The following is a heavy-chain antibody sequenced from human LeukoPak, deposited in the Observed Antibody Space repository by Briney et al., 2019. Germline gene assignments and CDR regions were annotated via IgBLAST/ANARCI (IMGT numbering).Heavy chain of an antibody. CDR1: GFTFSSYW. V-gene: IGHV3-74*01. Sequence: GGSLRLSCAASGFTFSSYWMHWVRQAPGKGLVWVSRIKSDGSSTSYAHSVKGRFTISRDNSKNTLYLQMNSLRGEDTAVYYCARVVGAATARFDYWGQGTLVTVSS. CDR3: ARVVGAATARFDY. D-gene: IGHD2-15*01. J-gene: IGHJ4*02. CDR2: IKSDGSST.